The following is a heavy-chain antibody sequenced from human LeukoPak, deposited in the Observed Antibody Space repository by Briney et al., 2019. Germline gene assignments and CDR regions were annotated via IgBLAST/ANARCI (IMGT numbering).Heavy chain of an antibody. J-gene: IGHJ4*02. CDR1: GGSISSYY. CDR3: AREVGSGWGYYFDY. V-gene: IGHV4-59*01. Sequence: PSETLSLTCTVSGGSISSYYWSWIRQPPGKGLEWIGYIYYSGSTNYNPSLKSRVTISVDTSKNQFSLKLSSVTAADTAVYYCAREVGSGWGYYFDYWGQGTLVTVSS. CDR2: IYYSGST. D-gene: IGHD6-19*01.